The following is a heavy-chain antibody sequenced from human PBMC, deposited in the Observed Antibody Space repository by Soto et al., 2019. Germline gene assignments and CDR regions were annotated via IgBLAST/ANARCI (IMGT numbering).Heavy chain of an antibody. CDR3: ARDQQQQLGYYYFDY. D-gene: IGHD6-13*01. CDR1: GFTFSSYS. V-gene: IGHV3-21*01. Sequence: GESLKISCAASGFTFSSYSMNWVRQAPGKGLEWVSSISSSSSYIYYADSVKGRFTISRDNAKNSLYLQMNSLRAEDTAVYYCARDQQQQLGYYYFDYWGQGTLVTVSS. J-gene: IGHJ4*02. CDR2: ISSSSSYI.